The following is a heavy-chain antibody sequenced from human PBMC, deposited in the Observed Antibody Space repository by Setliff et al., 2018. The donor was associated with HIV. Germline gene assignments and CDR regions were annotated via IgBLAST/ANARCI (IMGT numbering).Heavy chain of an antibody. CDR1: GASISTTTYY. Sequence: SETLSLTCTVSGASISTTTYYWGWIRQPPGKGLEWIGSIHYTGNTYNTPSLKSRLTISVDASKNQISLKLTSVTAADTAVYYCARDFKRYNSPCRFDPWGQGILVTVS. CDR2: IHYTGNT. D-gene: IGHD1-1*01. J-gene: IGHJ5*02. CDR3: ARDFKRYNSPCRFDP. V-gene: IGHV4-39*07.